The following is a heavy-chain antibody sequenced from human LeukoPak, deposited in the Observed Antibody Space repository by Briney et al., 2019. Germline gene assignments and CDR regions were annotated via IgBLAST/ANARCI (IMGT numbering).Heavy chain of an antibody. CDR3: ARLGPGYSSTWSNDAFAI. V-gene: IGHV4-39*01. CDR2: IFYSGST. D-gene: IGHD6-13*01. J-gene: IGHJ3*02. CDR1: GGSISSNSYY. Sequence: SETLSLTCTVSGGSISSNSYYWGCIRQPPGKGLEWIGNIFYSGSTYYHPSLKSRVTISVDTSKNQFSLKLSSVTAADTAVYYCARLGPGYSSTWSNDAFAIWGQGTVVTVSS.